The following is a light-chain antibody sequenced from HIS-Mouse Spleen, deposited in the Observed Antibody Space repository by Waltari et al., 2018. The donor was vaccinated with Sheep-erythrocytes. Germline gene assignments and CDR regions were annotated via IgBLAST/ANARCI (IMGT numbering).Light chain of an antibody. CDR2: EGS. J-gene: IGLJ3*02. V-gene: IGLV2-23*03. CDR3: CSYAGSYTFWV. Sequence: QSALTQPASVSGSPGQSITISCTGTSSDVGSYNLFSWYQQHPGKAPKLMIYEGSKRTSGVYNRFTGYKSGKTASLTVSGLQAEDEADYYCCSYAGSYTFWVFGGGTKLTVL. CDR1: SSDVGSYNL.